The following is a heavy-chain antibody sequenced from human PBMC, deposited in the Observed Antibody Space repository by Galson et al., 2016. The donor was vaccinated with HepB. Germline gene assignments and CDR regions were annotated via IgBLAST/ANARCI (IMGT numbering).Heavy chain of an antibody. CDR3: ARKDCSGGSCYSGFDS. Sequence: TLSLTCAVSGGSISNNGYYWSWIRQHPGKGLEWIGYMHYRGSTYHNPSLKSRLTISVDTSKNQFSLSLTSVTAAYTAVYYCARKDCSGGSCYSGFDSWGKGMLVIVSS. D-gene: IGHD2-15*01. V-gene: IGHV4-31*11. J-gene: IGHJ4*02. CDR1: GGSISNNGYY. CDR2: MHYRGST.